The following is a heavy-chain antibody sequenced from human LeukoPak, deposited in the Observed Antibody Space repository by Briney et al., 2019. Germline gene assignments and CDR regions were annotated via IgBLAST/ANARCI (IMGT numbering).Heavy chain of an antibody. Sequence: SQTLSLTCAISGDSVSSNSVTWNRIRQSPSRGLEWLGRTYYRSTWYNDYAVSVRGRITVNPNTSKNQFSLHLNSVTHEDTAVYYCARRLTQYDCFDPWGQGILVTVSS. CDR2: TYYRSTWYN. D-gene: IGHD2-2*01. CDR1: GDSVSSNSVT. V-gene: IGHV6-1*01. J-gene: IGHJ5*02. CDR3: ARRLTQYDCFDP.